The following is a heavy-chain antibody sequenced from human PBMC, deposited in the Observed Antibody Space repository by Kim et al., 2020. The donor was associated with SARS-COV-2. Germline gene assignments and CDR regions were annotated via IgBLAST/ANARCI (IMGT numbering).Heavy chain of an antibody. CDR2: INTNTGNP. CDR3: ARDMAMAWGYYYYGMDV. J-gene: IGHJ6*02. D-gene: IGHD1-26*01. Sequence: ASVKVSCKASGYTFTSYAMNWVRQAPGQGLEWMGWINTNTGNPTYAQGFTGRFVFSLDTSVSTAYLQISSLKAEDTAVYYCARDMAMAWGYYYYGMDVWGQGTTVTVSS. CDR1: GYTFTSYA. V-gene: IGHV7-4-1*02.